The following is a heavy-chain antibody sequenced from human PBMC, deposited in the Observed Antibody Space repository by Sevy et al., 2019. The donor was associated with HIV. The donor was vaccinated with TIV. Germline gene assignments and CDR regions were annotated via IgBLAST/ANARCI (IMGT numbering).Heavy chain of an antibody. Sequence: SETLSLTCSVSGDSISSGYYWSWIRQPPGKGLEWIGYFYHSGRTNYNPSLKSRVTISIDKSKNQFSLKLKSVTAADTAVYYCATCSPDYYYGMDVWVQGTTVTVSS. V-gene: IGHV4-61*01. D-gene: IGHD2-15*01. CDR1: GDSISSGYY. CDR3: ATCSPDYYYGMDV. CDR2: FYHSGRT. J-gene: IGHJ6*02.